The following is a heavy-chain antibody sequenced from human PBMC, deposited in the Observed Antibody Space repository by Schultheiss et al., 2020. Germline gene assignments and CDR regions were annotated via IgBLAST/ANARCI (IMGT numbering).Heavy chain of an antibody. J-gene: IGHJ3*02. CDR3: ARDSGSYKHDAFDI. Sequence: LRLSCTVSGGSISSGGYYWSWIRQHPGKGLEWIGYIYYSGSTYYNPSLKSRVTISVDTSKNQFSLKLSSVTAADTAVYYCARDSGSYKHDAFDIWGQGTMVTVSS. V-gene: IGHV4-31*03. CDR1: GGSISSGGYY. CDR2: IYYSGST. D-gene: IGHD1-26*01.